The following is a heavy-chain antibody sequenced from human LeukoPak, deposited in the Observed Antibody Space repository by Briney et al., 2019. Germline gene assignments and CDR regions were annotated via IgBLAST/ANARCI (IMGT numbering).Heavy chain of an antibody. V-gene: IGHV1-69*13. D-gene: IGHD3-9*01. CDR2: TIPIFGTA. Sequence: SVKVSCKASGGTFSSYAISWVRQAPGQGLEWMGGTIPIFGTANYAQKFQGRVTITADEYTSTAYMELSSLRSEDRAVYYCARGSTYSDILTGSLDYWGQGNLVTVSS. J-gene: IGHJ4*02. CDR1: GGTFSSYA. CDR3: ARGSTYSDILTGSLDY.